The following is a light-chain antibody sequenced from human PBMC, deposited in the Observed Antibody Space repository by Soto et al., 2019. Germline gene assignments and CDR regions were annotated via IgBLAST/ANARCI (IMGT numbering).Light chain of an antibody. CDR3: QQYNNWPPRIT. CDR1: QSFGSN. J-gene: IGKJ5*01. CDR2: GAA. V-gene: IGKV3-15*01. Sequence: EIVMTQSPATLSVSPGEKATFSCGANQSFGSNLAGYRQKPGQPPRLLIDGAATRATGIPARFSGSGSGTEFTLTISSLQSEDFAVYYCQQYNNWPPRITFGQGTRLEIK.